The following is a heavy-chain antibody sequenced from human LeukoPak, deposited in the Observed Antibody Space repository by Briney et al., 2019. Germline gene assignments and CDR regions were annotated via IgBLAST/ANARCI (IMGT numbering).Heavy chain of an antibody. V-gene: IGHV4-39*07. J-gene: IGHJ4*02. Sequence: SETLSLTCTVSGGSISSSSYNWGWIRQPPGKGLEWIGSIYYSGSTYYNPSLKSRVTISVDTSKNQFSLKLSSVTAADTAVYYCARENYDILTGYYVGDYFDYWGQGTLVTVSS. CDR1: GGSISSSSYN. D-gene: IGHD3-9*01. CDR3: ARENYDILTGYYVGDYFDY. CDR2: IYYSGST.